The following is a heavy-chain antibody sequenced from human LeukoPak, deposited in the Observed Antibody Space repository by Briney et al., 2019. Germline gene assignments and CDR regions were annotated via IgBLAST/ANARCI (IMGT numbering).Heavy chain of an antibody. CDR2: INHSGST. D-gene: IGHD6-19*01. CDR3: ATVRIAVAGMNDY. V-gene: IGHV4-34*01. J-gene: IGHJ4*02. CDR1: GGSFSGYY. Sequence: SETLSLTCAVYGGSFSGYYWSWIRQPPGKGLEWMGEINHSGSTNYNPSLKSRVTISVDTSKNQFSLKLSSVTAADTAVYYCATVRIAVAGMNDYWGQGTLVTVSS.